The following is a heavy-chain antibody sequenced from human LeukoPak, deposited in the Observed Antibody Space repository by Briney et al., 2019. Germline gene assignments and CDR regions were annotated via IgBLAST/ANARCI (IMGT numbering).Heavy chain of an antibody. CDR2: INHSGST. CDR1: GGSISSSSYY. D-gene: IGHD3-3*01. Sequence: SSETLSLTCTVSGGSISSSSYYWGWIRQPPGKGLEWIGEINHSGSTNYNPSLKSRVTISVDTSRNQFSLKLSSVTAADTAVYYCARGLSNQNPVPKDYDFWSGQYGDYFDYWGQGTLVTVSS. V-gene: IGHV4-39*07. J-gene: IGHJ4*02. CDR3: ARGLSNQNPVPKDYDFWSGQYGDYFDY.